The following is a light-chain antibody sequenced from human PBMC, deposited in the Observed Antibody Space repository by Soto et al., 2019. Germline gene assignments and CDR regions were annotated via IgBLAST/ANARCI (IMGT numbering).Light chain of an antibody. V-gene: IGKV1-5*03. CDR3: QQYSNYWT. J-gene: IGKJ1*01. CDR1: QTINSW. CDR2: RAS. Sequence: DIQMTQSPSTLSASVGDRVTITCRASQTINSWLAWYQQRPGKAPKLLIYRASSLQSGVPSRFSGSASGTEFTLTISRLQADYFATYYCQQYSNYWTFGQGTKVEIK.